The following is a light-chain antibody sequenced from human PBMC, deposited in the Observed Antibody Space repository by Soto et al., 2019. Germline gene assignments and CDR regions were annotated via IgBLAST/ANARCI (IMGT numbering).Light chain of an antibody. Sequence: EIVLTHSPGTLSLSPGERASLSCRASERISSTFLAWYQQKPGQAPRLLIYGASSRATGIPDRFSGSGSGTDFTLTISRLEAEDFAMYYCQQCGGSPTFGQGTKVDIK. CDR2: GAS. J-gene: IGKJ1*01. CDR3: QQCGGSPT. V-gene: IGKV3-20*01. CDR1: ERISSTF.